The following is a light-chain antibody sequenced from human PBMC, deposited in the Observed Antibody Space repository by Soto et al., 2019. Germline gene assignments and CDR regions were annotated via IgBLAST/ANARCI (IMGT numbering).Light chain of an antibody. J-gene: IGLJ3*02. CDR2: EVS. CDR1: SSDVGGYNY. V-gene: IGLV2-8*01. CDR3: QSYDSSLRWV. Sequence: QSALTQPPSASGSPGQSVTISCTGTSSDVGGYNYVSWYQQHPGKAPKLMIYEVSKRPSGVPDRFSGSKSGNTASLTVSGLQAEDEADYYCQSYDSSLRWVFGGGTKVTVL.